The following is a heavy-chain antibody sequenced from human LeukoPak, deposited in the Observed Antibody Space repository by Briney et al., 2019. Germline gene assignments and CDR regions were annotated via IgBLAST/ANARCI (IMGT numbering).Heavy chain of an antibody. J-gene: IGHJ4*02. CDR3: ARDIFGVASSY. Sequence: ASVKVSCKAFNYNFTNFGFTWVRQAPGQGLEWMGWISAYNGNTNYAQKLQGRVTMTTDTSTSTAYMELRSLRSDDTAVYYCARDIFGVASSYWGQRTLVTVSS. CDR2: ISAYNGNT. CDR1: NYNFTNFG. V-gene: IGHV1-18*01. D-gene: IGHD3-3*01.